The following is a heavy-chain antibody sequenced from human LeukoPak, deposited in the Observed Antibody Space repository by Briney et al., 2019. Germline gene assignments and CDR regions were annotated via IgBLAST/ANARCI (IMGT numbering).Heavy chain of an antibody. CDR3: ARDRGRDGYNPLPVMDV. D-gene: IGHD5-24*01. J-gene: IGHJ6*02. Sequence: ASVKVSCKASGYTFTSYAMHWVRQAPGQRLEWMGWINAGNGNTKYSQKFQGRVTITRDTSASTAYMELSSLRSEDTAVYYCARDRGRDGYNPLPVMDVWGQGTTVTVSS. CDR1: GYTFTSYA. CDR2: INAGNGNT. V-gene: IGHV1-3*01.